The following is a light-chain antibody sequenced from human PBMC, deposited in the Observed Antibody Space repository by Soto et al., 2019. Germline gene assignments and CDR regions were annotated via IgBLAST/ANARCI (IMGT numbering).Light chain of an antibody. J-gene: IGKJ4*01. Sequence: EIVLTQSPGTLSLSPGERATLSCRASQSLSSSYLVWYQQKPGQAPRLLIYGASSRATGIPDRFSGSGSGTDFTLTISRLEPEDFGVYYCQQYESSLTFGGGTKVDIK. CDR2: GAS. CDR3: QQYESSLT. V-gene: IGKV3-20*01. CDR1: QSLSSSY.